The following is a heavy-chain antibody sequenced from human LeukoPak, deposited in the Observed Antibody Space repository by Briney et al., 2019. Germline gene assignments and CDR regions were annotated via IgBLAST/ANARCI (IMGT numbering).Heavy chain of an antibody. CDR3: ARQILGVVPAAITNDY. J-gene: IGHJ4*02. CDR1: GGTFSSYA. V-gene: IGHV1-69*05. Sequence: ASVKVSCKASGGTFSSYAISWVRQAPGQGLEWMGRIIPIFGTANYAQKFQGRVTITTDESTSTAYMELSSLRSEDTAVYYCARQILGVVPAAITNDYWGQGTLVTVSS. D-gene: IGHD2-2*02. CDR2: IIPIFGTA.